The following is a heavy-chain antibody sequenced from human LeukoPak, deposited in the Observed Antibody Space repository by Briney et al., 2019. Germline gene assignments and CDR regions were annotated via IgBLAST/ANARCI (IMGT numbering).Heavy chain of an antibody. CDR3: AKGSGYEAQYYYYYMDV. V-gene: IGHV1-69*06. CDR2: IIPIFGTA. CDR1: GGTFISYA. J-gene: IGHJ6*03. D-gene: IGHD5-12*01. Sequence: ASVTVSLKASGGTFISYAISWVRQAPGQGLEGMGGIIPIFGTANYAQKFQGRVTITADKSTGTAYMELSSLRSEDTAVYYCAKGSGYEAQYYYYYMDVWGKGTTVTISS.